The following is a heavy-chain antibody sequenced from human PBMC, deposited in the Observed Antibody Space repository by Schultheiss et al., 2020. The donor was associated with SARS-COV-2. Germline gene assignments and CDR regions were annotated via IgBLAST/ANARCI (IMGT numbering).Heavy chain of an antibody. V-gene: IGHV3-30*18. CDR1: GFTVSSNY. J-gene: IGHJ4*02. CDR3: AKDFSITSPDY. CDR2: ISYDGSNK. Sequence: GGSRRLSCAASGFTVSSNYMSWVRQAPGKGLEWVAVISYDGSNKYYADSVKGRFTISRDNSKNTLYLQMNSLRAEDTAVYYCAKDFSITSPDYWGQGTLVTVAS. D-gene: IGHD3-10*01.